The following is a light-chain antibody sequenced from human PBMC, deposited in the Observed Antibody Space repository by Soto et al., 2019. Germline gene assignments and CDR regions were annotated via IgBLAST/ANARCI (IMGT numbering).Light chain of an antibody. Sequence: DMQMTQSPYTLSVSVGDRVTITCRASQTISSWLAWYQQKPGKAPKLLIYKASSLESGVPSRFSGSGSGTEFTLTISSLQPDDFATYYCQHYNSYPDTFGQGTKVDIK. CDR2: KAS. J-gene: IGKJ1*01. CDR3: QHYNSYPDT. CDR1: QTISSW. V-gene: IGKV1-5*03.